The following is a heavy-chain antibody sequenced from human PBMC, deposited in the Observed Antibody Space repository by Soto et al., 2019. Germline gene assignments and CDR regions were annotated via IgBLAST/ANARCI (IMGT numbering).Heavy chain of an antibody. CDR3: ARDPGSWYFDS. V-gene: IGHV4-30-2*01. Sequence: TLPLTNAGSGDSIGRGVYFWSWIRQPPGKGLEWIGYIYHSGSTSYNPSLQSRVSISVDRSKNQFSLKLSSVTAADTAVYYCARDPGSWYFDSWGQG. CDR2: IYHSGST. J-gene: IGHJ4*02. CDR1: GDSIGRGVYF. D-gene: IGHD3-10*01.